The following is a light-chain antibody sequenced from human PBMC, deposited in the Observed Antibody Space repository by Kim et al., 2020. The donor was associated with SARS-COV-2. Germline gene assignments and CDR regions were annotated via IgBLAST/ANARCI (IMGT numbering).Light chain of an antibody. J-gene: IGLJ2*01. Sequence: QPITISCTGTRSDIGAYNYVCCYQQHPGKAPKLLIYDVSSRPLGVSHRFSGSKSGSTASLTISGLQAEDEADYYCGSYTGSSTLEIFGGGTRLTVL. CDR2: DVS. CDR1: RSDIGAYNY. V-gene: IGLV2-14*03. CDR3: GSYTGSSTLEI.